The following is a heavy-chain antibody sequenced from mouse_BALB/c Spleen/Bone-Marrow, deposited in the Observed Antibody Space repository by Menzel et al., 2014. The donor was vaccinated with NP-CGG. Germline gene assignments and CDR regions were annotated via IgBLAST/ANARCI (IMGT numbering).Heavy chain of an antibody. J-gene: IGHJ4*01. CDR2: IYPSDSYT. V-gene: IGHV1-69*02. Sequence: VQLQQSGAELVKPGASVKVSCKASGYTFTSYWINWVKQRPGQGLEWIGNIYPSDSYTNYNQNFKDKATLTVDKSSSTAYMQLSSQTSEESAVYYCTRQYGNYYAMDYGGQGTSVTVPS. CDR3: TRQYGNYYAMDY. D-gene: IGHD2-10*02. CDR1: GYTFTSYW.